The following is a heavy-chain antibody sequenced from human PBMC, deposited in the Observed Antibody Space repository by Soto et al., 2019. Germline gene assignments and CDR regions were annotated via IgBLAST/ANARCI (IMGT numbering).Heavy chain of an antibody. V-gene: IGHV3-7*03. CDR2: IKQDGSET. CDR1: GLIFTSYW. D-gene: IGHD3-16*01. Sequence: VGSLRLSCEASGLIFTSYWMTWVRQVPGKGLEWVANIKQDGSETDYMDSVKGRFTISRDNAKSSLFLQMNNLRAEDTAVYYCASRPTDHYYYGVFDYWGQGTLVTVSS. J-gene: IGHJ4*02. CDR3: ASRPTDHYYYGVFDY.